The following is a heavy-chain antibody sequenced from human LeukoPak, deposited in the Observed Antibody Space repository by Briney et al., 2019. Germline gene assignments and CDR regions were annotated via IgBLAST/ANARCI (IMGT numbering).Heavy chain of an antibody. CDR2: ISAYNGNT. CDR3: ARGQYDFWSGQSPLDY. CDR1: GYTFTNYG. J-gene: IGHJ4*02. D-gene: IGHD3-3*01. Sequence: ASVKVSCKASGYTFTNYGISWVRQAPGQGLEWMGWISAYNGNTNYAQKLQGRVTMTTDTSTSTAYMELRSLRPDDTAVYYCARGQYDFWSGQSPLDYWGQGTLVTVSS. V-gene: IGHV1-18*01.